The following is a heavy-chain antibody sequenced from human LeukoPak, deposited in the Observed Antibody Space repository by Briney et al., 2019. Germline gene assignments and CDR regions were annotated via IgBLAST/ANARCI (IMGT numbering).Heavy chain of an antibody. Sequence: GGSLRLSCAASGFTFSDCYMSWIRQAPGKGLEWVSYISSSGSTIYYADSVKGQFTIFRDNAKNSLYLQMNSLRAEDTAVYYCARDPYGSGSFLDYWGQGTLVTVSS. V-gene: IGHV3-11*04. J-gene: IGHJ4*02. D-gene: IGHD3-10*01. CDR2: ISSSGSTI. CDR1: GFTFSDCY. CDR3: ARDPYGSGSFLDY.